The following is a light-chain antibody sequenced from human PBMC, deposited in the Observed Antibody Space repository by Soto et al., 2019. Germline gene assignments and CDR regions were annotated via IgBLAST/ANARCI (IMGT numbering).Light chain of an antibody. CDR3: QQYGSSPPT. CDR2: DAS. V-gene: IGKV3-20*01. CDR1: QSVSSSS. J-gene: IGKJ1*01. Sequence: VLTQSPGPLSFSPGERATPSCRASQSVSSSSLAWYQQKPGQSPRLLIYDASSRATDIPDRFSGGGSGADFTLTISRLEPEDFALYYCQQYGSSPPTFGQGTKVDIK.